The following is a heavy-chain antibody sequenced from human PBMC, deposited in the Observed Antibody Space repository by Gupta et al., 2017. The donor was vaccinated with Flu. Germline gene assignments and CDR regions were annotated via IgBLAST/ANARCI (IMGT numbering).Heavy chain of an antibody. Sequence: DVQVVESGGGLVQPGRSLRLSCAASGFIFDDYNLNWIRQAPGKGLEWVGFIRSKTYGGTTQYAASVKGRFTISRDDAKRIAYLQMSSLKTDDTAVYYCARGNPDLGDYVDYWGQGTLVTVSS. D-gene: IGHD4-17*01. CDR1: GFIFDDYN. CDR2: IRSKTYGGTT. J-gene: IGHJ4*02. V-gene: IGHV3-49*03. CDR3: ARGNPDLGDYVDY.